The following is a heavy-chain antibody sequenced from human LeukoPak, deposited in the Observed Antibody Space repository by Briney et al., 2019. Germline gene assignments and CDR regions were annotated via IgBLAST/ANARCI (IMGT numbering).Heavy chain of an antibody. Sequence: HAGGSLRLSCAASGFTFSSYAMSWVRQAPGKGLEWVSAISGSGGSTYYADSVKGRFTISRDNSKNTLYLQMNSLRAEDTAVYYCAKERISMVRGVIDYYGMDVWGQGTTVTVSS. CDR2: ISGSGGST. CDR1: GFTFSSYA. J-gene: IGHJ6*02. V-gene: IGHV3-23*01. D-gene: IGHD3-10*01. CDR3: AKERISMVRGVIDYYGMDV.